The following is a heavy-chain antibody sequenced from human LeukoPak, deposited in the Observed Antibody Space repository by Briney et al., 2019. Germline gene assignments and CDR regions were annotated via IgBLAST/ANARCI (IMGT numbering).Heavy chain of an antibody. J-gene: IGHJ3*02. Sequence: ASVKVSCKASGYTFASYYMHWVRQAPGQGLEWMGIINPSGGSTSYAQKFQGRVTMTRDTSTSTVYMELSSLRSEDTAVYYCARDGGAVTTNPTAFDIWGQGTMVTVSS. V-gene: IGHV1-46*01. CDR2: INPSGGST. CDR1: GYTFASYY. CDR3: ARDGGAVTTNPTAFDI. D-gene: IGHD4-17*01.